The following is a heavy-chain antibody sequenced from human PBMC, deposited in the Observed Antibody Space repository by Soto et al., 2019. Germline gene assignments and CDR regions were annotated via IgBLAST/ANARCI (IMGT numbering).Heavy chain of an antibody. CDR1: GYTFTSYG. Sequence: QVQLVQSGAEVKKPGASVKASCKSSGYTFTSYGISWVRQAPGQGLEWMGWISAYNGNTNYAQKLQGIVTMTTDKSTSTAYRELRSLRSDDTAVYYCAGGGYNWNDLAGGEIDYWGQGTLVTVSS. V-gene: IGHV1-18*04. CDR3: AGGGYNWNDLAGGEIDY. D-gene: IGHD1-1*01. J-gene: IGHJ4*02. CDR2: ISAYNGNT.